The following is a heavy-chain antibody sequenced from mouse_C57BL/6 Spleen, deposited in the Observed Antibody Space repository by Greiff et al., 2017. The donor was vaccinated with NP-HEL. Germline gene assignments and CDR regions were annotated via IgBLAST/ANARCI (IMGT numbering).Heavy chain of an antibody. V-gene: IGHV5-6*02. CDR2: ISSGGSYT. J-gene: IGHJ2*01. CDR3: ARRRPYYFDY. Sequence: EVKLVESGGDLVKPGGSLKLSCAASGFTFSSYGMSWVRQTPDKRLEWVATISSGGSYTYYPDSVKGRFTISRDNAKNTLYLQMSSLKSEDTAMYYCARRRPYYFDYWGQGTTLTVSS. CDR1: GFTFSSYG.